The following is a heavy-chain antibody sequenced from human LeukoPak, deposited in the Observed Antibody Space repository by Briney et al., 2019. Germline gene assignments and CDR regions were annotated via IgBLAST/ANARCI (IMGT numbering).Heavy chain of an antibody. Sequence: SETLSLTCSVSGDSISSSYWSWLRQPPGKGLEWIGNISSSWKTNYNPSLMSRVTISVDTSKNQFSLKLSSFTAADTAVYYCARGRKVWIPPVHNWFDPWGQGTLVTVSS. D-gene: IGHD5-18*01. CDR2: ISSSWKT. CDR1: GDSISSSY. CDR3: ARGRKVWIPPVHNWFDP. J-gene: IGHJ5*02. V-gene: IGHV4-4*08.